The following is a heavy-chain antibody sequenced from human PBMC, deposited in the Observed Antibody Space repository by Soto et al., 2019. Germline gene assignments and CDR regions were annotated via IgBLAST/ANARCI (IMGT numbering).Heavy chain of an antibody. Sequence: GGSLRLSCAASGFTFDDYAMHWVRQAPGKGLEWVSGVSWDSAKRAYADSVKGRFTISRDNAKNTLYLQMNSLRVEDTAVYYCATTLASAGYSWGQGTLVTVSS. V-gene: IGHV3-9*01. D-gene: IGHD6-13*01. CDR3: ATTLASAGYS. CDR1: GFTFDDYA. J-gene: IGHJ4*02. CDR2: VSWDSAKR.